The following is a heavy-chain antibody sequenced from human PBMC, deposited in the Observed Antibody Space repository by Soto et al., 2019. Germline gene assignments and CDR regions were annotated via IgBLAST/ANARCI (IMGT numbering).Heavy chain of an antibody. J-gene: IGHJ3*02. CDR3: ARDQVPPQYCGGDCHGAFDI. V-gene: IGHV3-33*01. CDR1: GFTFSSYG. Sequence: ESGGGVVQPGRSLRLSCAASGFTFSSYGMHWVRQAPGKGPEWVAVIWYDGSNKYYADSVKGRFTISRDNSKNTLYLQMNSLRAEDTAVYYCARDQVPPQYCGGDCHGAFDIWGQGTMVTVSS. D-gene: IGHD2-21*01. CDR2: IWYDGSNK.